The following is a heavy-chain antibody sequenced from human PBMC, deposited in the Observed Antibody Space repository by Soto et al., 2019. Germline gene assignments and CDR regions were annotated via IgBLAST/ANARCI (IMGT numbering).Heavy chain of an antibody. Sequence: GGSLRLSCAASGFTFSSYAMNWVRQAPGKGLEWVALISYDGSNKYYADSVKGRFTISRDGSKNALFLQMDSLGAADTAVYYCGRCTSTSCHLGSDSWGQGTLVTVSS. V-gene: IGHV3-30-3*01. CDR3: GRCTSTSCHLGSDS. D-gene: IGHD2-2*01. CDR1: GFTFSSYA. CDR2: ISYDGSNK. J-gene: IGHJ4*02.